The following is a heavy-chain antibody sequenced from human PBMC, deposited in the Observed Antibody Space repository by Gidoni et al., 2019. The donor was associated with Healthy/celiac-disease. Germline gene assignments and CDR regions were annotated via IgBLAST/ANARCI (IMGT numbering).Heavy chain of an antibody. D-gene: IGHD7-27*01. V-gene: IGHV4-59*01. CDR1: GGSISSYY. CDR2: IYYSGST. Sequence: QVQLQESGPGLVKPSETLSLTCTVSGGSISSYYWSWIRQPPGKGLEWIGYIYYSGSTNYNPSLKSRVTISVDTSKNQFSLKLSSVTAADTAVYYCARVDGAIWGGPYFDYWGQGTLVTVSS. CDR3: ARVDGAIWGGPYFDY. J-gene: IGHJ4*02.